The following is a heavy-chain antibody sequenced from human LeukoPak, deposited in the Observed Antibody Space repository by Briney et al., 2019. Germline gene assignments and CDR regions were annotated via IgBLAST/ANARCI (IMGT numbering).Heavy chain of an antibody. Sequence: PSETLSLTCTVSGGSLKTYYWSWSRQSPGKGLEGIGSMSYSGTSNYIPSLKSRVSMTIDISKNQFSLKLTSVTAADTALYFCAAGSRPYYFYYMAVWGTGTTVTVSS. CDR2: MSYSGTS. CDR1: GGSLKTYY. V-gene: IGHV4-59*08. J-gene: IGHJ6*03. CDR3: AAGSRPYYFYYMAV.